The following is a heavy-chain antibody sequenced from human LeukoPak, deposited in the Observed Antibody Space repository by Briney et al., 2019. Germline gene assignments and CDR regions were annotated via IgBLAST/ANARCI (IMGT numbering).Heavy chain of an antibody. CDR2: ISSTSTYI. Sequence: GGSLRLSCVASGFSFSSYSMNWVRQAPGKGLEWVSSISSTSTYIYYTDSVKGRFTISRDTAKHSLYLQMDSLRAEDTAVYYCARDPSAVPTAVNWFDPWGQGTLVTVSS. CDR1: GFSFSSYS. J-gene: IGHJ5*02. D-gene: IGHD2-2*01. CDR3: ARDPSAVPTAVNWFDP. V-gene: IGHV3-21*06.